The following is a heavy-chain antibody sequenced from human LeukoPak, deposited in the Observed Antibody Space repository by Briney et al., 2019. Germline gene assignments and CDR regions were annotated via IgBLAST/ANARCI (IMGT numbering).Heavy chain of an antibody. V-gene: IGHV1-46*01. D-gene: IGHD1-26*01. Sequence: GASVKVSCKASGYTFTNYYLHWVRQAPGQGLEWMGMINPGGGTTTYAQKFQGRITMTRDTSTSTVYMELSALRSEDRAAFYCARSVGATKIPVRFDYWGQGTLVTVS. J-gene: IGHJ4*02. CDR3: ARSVGATKIPVRFDY. CDR2: INPGGGTT. CDR1: GYTFTNYY.